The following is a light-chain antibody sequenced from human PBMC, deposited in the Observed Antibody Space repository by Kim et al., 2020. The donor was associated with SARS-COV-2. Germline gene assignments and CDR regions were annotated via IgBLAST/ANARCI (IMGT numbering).Light chain of an antibody. CDR3: LQDRGYPRT. J-gene: IGKJ1*01. V-gene: IGKV1-6*01. CDR1: QDIKTD. CDR2: AAS. Sequence: ASVGDRVTITCRASQDIKTDLGWYQQKPGKAPKLLIYAASTLQSGVPSRFSGSGSGTDFTLTISCLQPEDFATYYCLQDRGYPRTFGQGTKVDIK.